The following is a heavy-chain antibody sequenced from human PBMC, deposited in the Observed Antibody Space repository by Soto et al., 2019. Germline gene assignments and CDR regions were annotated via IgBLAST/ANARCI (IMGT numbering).Heavy chain of an antibody. V-gene: IGHV4-59*08. CDR1: GGSIRSYY. D-gene: IGHD3-22*01. CDR2: VYHSGST. J-gene: IGHJ4*02. CDR3: ARRFGYYDSSGYFDY. Sequence: SETLSLTCTVSGGSIRSYYWSWIRQPPGKGLEWIGCVYHSGSTNHNPALKSRVTISVDTSKNQFSLRLSSVTAADTAVYYCARRFGYYDSSGYFDYWGQGTLVTVSS.